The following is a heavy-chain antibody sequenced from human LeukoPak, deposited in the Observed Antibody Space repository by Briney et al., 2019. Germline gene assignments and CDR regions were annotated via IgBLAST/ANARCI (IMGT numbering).Heavy chain of an antibody. J-gene: IGHJ3*02. CDR2: INGDGSYT. CDR3: ARGVCSGGSCYRAPDAFDI. D-gene: IGHD2-15*01. CDR1: GFTLSSYW. V-gene: IGHV3-74*01. Sequence: GGSLRLSCTASGFTLSSYWMQWVRQPPGKGLVWVSRINGDGSYTSNADSVKGRFTISRDTAKNTLYLQLNSLRVEDTAVYYCARGVCSGGSCYRAPDAFDIWGQGTMVTVST.